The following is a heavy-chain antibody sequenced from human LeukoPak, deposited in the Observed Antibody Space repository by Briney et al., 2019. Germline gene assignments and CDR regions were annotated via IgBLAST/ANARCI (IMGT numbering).Heavy chain of an antibody. CDR2: IYYSGST. V-gene: IGHV4-59*12. J-gene: IGHJ4*02. CDR3: ARGSAMVRGSYFDY. Sequence: SETLSLTCTVAGGSMSSYYWSWIRQPPGKGLEWIGYIYYSGSTNYNPSLKSRVTISVKTSKNQFSLKLSSVTAADTAVYYCARGSAMVRGSYFDYWGQGTLVTVSS. CDR1: GGSMSSYY. D-gene: IGHD3-10*01.